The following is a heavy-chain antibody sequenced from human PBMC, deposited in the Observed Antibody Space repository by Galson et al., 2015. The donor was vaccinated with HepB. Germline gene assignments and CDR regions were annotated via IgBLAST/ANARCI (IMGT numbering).Heavy chain of an antibody. CDR2: IWYDGSNK. Sequence: SLRLSCAASGFTFSSYGMHWVRQAPGKGLEWMAVIWYDGSNKYYADSVKGRFTISRDNSKNTLSLQMNSLRAEDTAVYYCARDKTEPGVGAFDIWGQGTMVTVSS. J-gene: IGHJ3*02. D-gene: IGHD1-14*01. CDR3: ARDKTEPGVGAFDI. V-gene: IGHV3-33*01. CDR1: GFTFSSYG.